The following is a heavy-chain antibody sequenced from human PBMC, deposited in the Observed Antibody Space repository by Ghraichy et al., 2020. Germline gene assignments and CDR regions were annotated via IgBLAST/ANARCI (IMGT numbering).Heavy chain of an antibody. V-gene: IGHV3-33*01. CDR2: IWYDGSNK. CDR3: ARGSVVGATRDFDY. Sequence: GGSLRLSCAASGFSFSSYGMHWVRQAPGKGLEWVAVIWYDGSNKYYADSVKGRFTISRDNSKSTLYLQMNSLRADDTAVYYCARGSVVGATRDFDYWGQGTLVTVSS. J-gene: IGHJ4*02. CDR1: GFSFSSYG. D-gene: IGHD1-26*01.